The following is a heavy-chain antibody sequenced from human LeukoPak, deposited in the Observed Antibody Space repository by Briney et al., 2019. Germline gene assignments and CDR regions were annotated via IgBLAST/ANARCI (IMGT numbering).Heavy chain of an antibody. CDR1: GFTFSSYW. CDR2: IKQDGSEK. D-gene: IGHD4-17*01. J-gene: IGHJ4*02. V-gene: IGHV3-7*01. CDR3: ARGIPTFYGDYEYFDY. Sequence: GGSLRLSCAASGFTFSSYWMSWVRQAPGKGLEWVANIKQDGSEKYYVDSVKGRFTVSRDNAKNSLYLQMNSLRAEDTAVYYCARGIPTFYGDYEYFDYWGQGTLVTVSS.